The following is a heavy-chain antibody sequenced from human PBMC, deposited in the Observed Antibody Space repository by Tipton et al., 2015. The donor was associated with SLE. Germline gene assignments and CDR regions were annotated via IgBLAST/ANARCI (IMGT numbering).Heavy chain of an antibody. D-gene: IGHD5-18*01. CDR3: ARASGYNYGLPYYYYYMDV. CDR2: IYYSGST. Sequence: LRLSCTVSGGSISSTSYYWAWIRQPPGKGLEWIGSIYYSGSTYYNPSLKSRLTISVHTSKNQFSLKLSSVTAADTAVYYCARASGYNYGLPYYYYYMDVWGKGTTVTVSS. V-gene: IGHV4-39*07. CDR1: GGSISSTSYY. J-gene: IGHJ6*03.